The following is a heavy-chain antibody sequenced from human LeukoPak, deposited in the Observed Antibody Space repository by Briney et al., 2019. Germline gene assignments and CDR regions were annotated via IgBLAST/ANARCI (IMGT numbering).Heavy chain of an antibody. CDR2: ISSSSCYL. CDR3: ARVFVVVVPAAMTKRKYYYYGMDV. J-gene: IGHJ6*02. CDR1: GFTFSSYS. V-gene: IGHV3-21*01. D-gene: IGHD2-2*01. Sequence: PGGSLRLSCAASGFTFSSYSMNWVRQAPGKGLEWVSSISSSSCYLYYADSVKGRFTISRDNAKNSLYLQMNSLRAEDTAVYYCARVFVVVVPAAMTKRKYYYYGMDVWGQGTTVTVSS.